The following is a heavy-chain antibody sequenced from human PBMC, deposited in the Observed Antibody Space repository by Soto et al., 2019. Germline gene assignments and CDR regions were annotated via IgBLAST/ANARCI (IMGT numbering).Heavy chain of an antibody. J-gene: IGHJ6*02. CDR3: ARGDVSNTPRDYYYGMDV. Sequence: ASVKVSCKASGGTFSSYAISWVRQAPGQGLEWMGGIIPIFGTANYAQKFQGRVTITADESASTAYMELSSLRSEDTAVYYCARGDVSNTPRDYYYGMDVWGQGTTVTVSS. CDR2: IIPIFGTA. V-gene: IGHV1-69*13. D-gene: IGHD4-4*01. CDR1: GGTFSSYA.